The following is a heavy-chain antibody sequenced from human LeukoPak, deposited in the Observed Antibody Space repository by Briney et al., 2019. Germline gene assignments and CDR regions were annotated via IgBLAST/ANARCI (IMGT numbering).Heavy chain of an antibody. V-gene: IGHV3-23*01. J-gene: IGHJ4*02. CDR2: ISGSGGST. D-gene: IGHD6-25*01. CDR3: ARLSGDFDY. CDR1: GFTFSSYA. Sequence: GGSLRLSCAASGFTFSSYAMRWVRQAPGKGLEWVSAISGSGGSTYSADSVKGRFTISRDNSKNTLYLQMNSLRAEDTAVYYCARLSGDFDYWGQGTLVTVSS.